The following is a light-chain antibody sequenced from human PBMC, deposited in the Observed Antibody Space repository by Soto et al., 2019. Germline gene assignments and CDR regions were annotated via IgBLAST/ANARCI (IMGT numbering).Light chain of an antibody. CDR1: QSVSSN. Sequence: EIVMTQSPATLSVSPGERATLSCRASQSVSSNLAWYQQKPGQAPRLLIYGASTRATGIPARFSGSGSGTEFTLTISSLQSEAFAVYYCQHDNNWPPFTFGPGTKVDIK. J-gene: IGKJ3*01. CDR2: GAS. CDR3: QHDNNWPPFT. V-gene: IGKV3-15*01.